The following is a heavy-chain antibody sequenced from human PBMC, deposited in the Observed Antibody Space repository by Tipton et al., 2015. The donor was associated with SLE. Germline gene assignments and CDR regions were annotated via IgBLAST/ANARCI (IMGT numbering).Heavy chain of an antibody. CDR2: ISSDGGSP. J-gene: IGHJ3*02. Sequence: SLRLSCAASGFTFSFYTMHWVRQAPGKGLEYVAAISSDGGSPFYEKSVQGRFTISRDNSNNALYLHMGSLRPEDMAVYFCVREDILTDFGGFDIWGQGTTVTVS. CDR3: VREDILTDFGGFDI. V-gene: IGHV3-64*01. D-gene: IGHD3-9*01. CDR1: GFTFSFYT.